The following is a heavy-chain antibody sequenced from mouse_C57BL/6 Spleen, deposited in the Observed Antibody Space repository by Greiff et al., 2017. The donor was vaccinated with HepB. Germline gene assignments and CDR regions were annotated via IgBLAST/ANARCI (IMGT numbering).Heavy chain of an antibody. J-gene: IGHJ2*01. Sequence: EVKVVESGGGLVKPGGSLKLSCAASGFTFSSYAMSWVRQTPEKRLEWVATISDGGSYTYYPDNVKGRFTISRDNAKNNLYLQMSHLKSEDTAMYYCARDYQYDGYYLDYWGQGTTLTVSS. V-gene: IGHV5-4*01. CDR3: ARDYQYDGYYLDY. D-gene: IGHD2-3*01. CDR1: GFTFSSYA. CDR2: ISDGGSYT.